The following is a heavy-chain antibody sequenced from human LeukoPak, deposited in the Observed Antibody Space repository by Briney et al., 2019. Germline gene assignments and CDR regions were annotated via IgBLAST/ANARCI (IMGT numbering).Heavy chain of an antibody. V-gene: IGHV3-23*01. Sequence: GGSLRLSCAASGFTFSSYAMSWVRQAPGKGLEWVSAISVSGGSTYYADSVKGRFTISRDNAKNSLYLQMNSLRAEDTAVYYCARDPPTYYYDSSGCYFDYWGQGTLVTVSS. CDR2: ISVSGGST. CDR3: ARDPPTYYYDSSGCYFDY. J-gene: IGHJ4*02. D-gene: IGHD3-22*01. CDR1: GFTFSSYA.